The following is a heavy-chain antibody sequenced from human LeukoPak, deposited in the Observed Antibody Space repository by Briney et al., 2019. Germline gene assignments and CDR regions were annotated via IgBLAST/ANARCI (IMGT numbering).Heavy chain of an antibody. J-gene: IGHJ5*02. D-gene: IGHD3-10*01. CDR2: IYYNGDT. V-gene: IGHV4-61*08. CDR3: VRGPYGSSISNWFDP. Sequence: SETLSLTCAVSGGSISSGGYSWSWIRQTPGKGLEWIGYIYYNGDTHYNPSLNSRLSMSVDTPKKQFSLNLRSVTAADTAVYYCVRGPYGSSISNWFDPWGQGLLVTVSS. CDR1: GGSISSGGYS.